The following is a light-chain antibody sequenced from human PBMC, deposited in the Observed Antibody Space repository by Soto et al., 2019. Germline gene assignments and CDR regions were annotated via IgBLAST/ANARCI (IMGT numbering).Light chain of an antibody. V-gene: IGKV3-15*01. CDR2: GAS. Sequence: EIVLTQSPATLSVSPGERATLSCRASQSVSSNLAWYQQKPGQAPRLLIYGASTRATGFPARFSGSGSGTEFTLTISSLQSEDFAVYYCQQRSNWPPITFGQGTRLEI. CDR3: QQRSNWPPIT. CDR1: QSVSSN. J-gene: IGKJ5*01.